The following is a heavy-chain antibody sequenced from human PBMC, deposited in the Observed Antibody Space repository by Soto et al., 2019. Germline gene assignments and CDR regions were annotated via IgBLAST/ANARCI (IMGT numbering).Heavy chain of an antibody. D-gene: IGHD5-18*01. Sequence: PGGSLRLSCTASGFTFGDYAMSWFRQAPGKGLEWVGFIRSKAYGGTTEYAASVKGRFTISRDDSKSIAYLQMNSLKTEDTAVYYCTIGRGYSHGDYYYSGIDFWGQGTTLTVSS. V-gene: IGHV3-49*03. CDR3: TIGRGYSHGDYYYSGIDF. CDR2: IRSKAYGGTT. J-gene: IGHJ6*02. CDR1: GFTFGDYA.